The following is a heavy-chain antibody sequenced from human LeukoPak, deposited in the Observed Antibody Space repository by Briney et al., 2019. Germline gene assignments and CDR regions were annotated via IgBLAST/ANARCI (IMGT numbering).Heavy chain of an antibody. D-gene: IGHD5-24*01. Sequence: GGSLRLSCAASGFTFSDYWMNWVRQAPGKGLEWVANIKQDGSKKSYVDSVKGRFTISRDNAKNSLYLQMNSLRAEDTAIYYCTRVGYIDEGIDYWGQGTLVTVSS. J-gene: IGHJ4*02. CDR2: IKQDGSKK. V-gene: IGHV3-7*04. CDR1: GFTFSDYW. CDR3: TRVGYIDEGIDY.